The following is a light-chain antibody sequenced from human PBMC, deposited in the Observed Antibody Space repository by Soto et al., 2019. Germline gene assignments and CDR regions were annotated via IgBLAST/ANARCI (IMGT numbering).Light chain of an antibody. J-gene: IGLJ1*01. V-gene: IGLV2-14*01. Sequence: QSVLTQPASVSGSPGQSIAISCNGTSSDVGAYNYVSWYQQHPGKAPKLMIYDVSNRPSGVSNRFSGSKSGNTASLTISGLQAEDEADYYCSSYTSNSTYVFGTGTKVTVL. CDR1: SSDVGAYNY. CDR2: DVS. CDR3: SSYTSNSTYV.